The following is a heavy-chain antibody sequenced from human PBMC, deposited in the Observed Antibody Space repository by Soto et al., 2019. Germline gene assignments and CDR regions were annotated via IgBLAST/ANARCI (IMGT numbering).Heavy chain of an antibody. CDR2: ISYDGSNK. CDR1: GFTLSSYS. D-gene: IGHD6-6*01. J-gene: IGHJ4*02. CDR3: AKGASSSYHFDH. Sequence: PGGSLRLACAASGFTLSSYSMHWVRQAPGKGLEWVAVISYDGSNKYYADSVRGRFTVSRENSKDTLYLLMKSLRVEDTAVYYCAKGASSSYHFDHWGQGSLVTVSS. V-gene: IGHV3-30*04.